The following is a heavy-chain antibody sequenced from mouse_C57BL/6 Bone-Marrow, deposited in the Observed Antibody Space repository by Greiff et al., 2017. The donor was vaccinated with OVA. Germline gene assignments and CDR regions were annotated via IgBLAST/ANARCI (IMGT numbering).Heavy chain of an antibody. D-gene: IGHD2-5*01. CDR3: ARTSYYSNPLDY. CDR1: GFTFSDFY. CDR2: SRNKANDYTT. V-gene: IGHV7-1*01. J-gene: IGHJ4*01. Sequence: EVQLVESGGGLVQSGRSLRLSCATSGFTFSDFYMEWVRQAPGKGLEWIAASRNKANDYTTEYSASVKGRFIVSRDTSQSILYLQMNALRAEDTAIYYCARTSYYSNPLDYWGQGTSVTVSS.